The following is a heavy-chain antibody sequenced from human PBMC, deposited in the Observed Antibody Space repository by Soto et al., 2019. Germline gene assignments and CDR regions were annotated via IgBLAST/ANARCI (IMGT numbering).Heavy chain of an antibody. CDR3: ARHGVRGPFDY. CDR1: GGSISSSSYY. D-gene: IGHD3-10*01. V-gene: IGHV4-39*01. J-gene: IGHJ4*02. CDR2: IYYSGST. Sequence: QLQLQESGPGLVKPSETLSLTCTVSGGSISSSSYYWGWIRQPPGKGLEWIGSIYYSGSTYYNPSLKSRVTLSVDTSKNQFSLKLSSVTAADTAVYYCARHGVRGPFDYWGQGTLVTVSS.